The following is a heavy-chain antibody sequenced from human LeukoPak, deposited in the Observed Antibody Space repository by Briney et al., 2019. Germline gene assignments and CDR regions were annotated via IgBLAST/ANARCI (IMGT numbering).Heavy chain of an antibody. J-gene: IGHJ3*02. CDR2: INPNSGGT. Sequence: ASVKVSCKASGYTFTGYYMHWVRQAPGQGLEWRGWINPNSGGTNYAQKFQGWVTMTRDTSISTAYMELSRLRSDDTAVYYCARFDYGVAFDIWGQGTMVTVSS. D-gene: IGHD4-17*01. V-gene: IGHV1-2*04. CDR3: ARFDYGVAFDI. CDR1: GYTFTGYY.